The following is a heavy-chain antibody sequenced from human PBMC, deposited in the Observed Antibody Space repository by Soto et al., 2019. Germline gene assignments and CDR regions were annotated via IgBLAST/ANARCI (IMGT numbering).Heavy chain of an antibody. J-gene: IGHJ6*02. Sequence: ASVKVSCKASGYTFTNYFIHWVRQAPGQGLEWMGIINLTADRTTYAQKFQGRVTMTTDTSTSTAYMELRSLRSDDTAVYYCATYYDYVWGSHMAGGMDVWGQGTTVTVSS. CDR1: GYTFTNYF. V-gene: IGHV1-46*01. CDR3: ATYYDYVWGSHMAGGMDV. D-gene: IGHD3-16*01. CDR2: INLTADRT.